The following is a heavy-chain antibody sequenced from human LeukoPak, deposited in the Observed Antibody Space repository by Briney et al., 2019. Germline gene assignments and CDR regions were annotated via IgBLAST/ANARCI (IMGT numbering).Heavy chain of an antibody. CDR3: ATFAGIAAAVGWFDP. J-gene: IGHJ5*02. V-gene: IGHV1-24*01. Sequence: ASVKVSCKVSGYTLTELSMHWVRQAPGKGLEWMGGFDPEDGETIYAQKFQGRVTMTEDTSTDTAYMELSSLRSEDTALYYCATFAGIAAAVGWFDPWGQGTLVTVSS. D-gene: IGHD6-13*01. CDR2: FDPEDGET. CDR1: GYTLTELS.